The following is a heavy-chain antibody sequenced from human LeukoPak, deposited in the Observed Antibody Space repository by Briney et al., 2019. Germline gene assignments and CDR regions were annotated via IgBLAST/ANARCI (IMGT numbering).Heavy chain of an antibody. D-gene: IGHD3-3*01. CDR3: AKVAHYDFWSGYYSYYYYYMDV. CDR1: GFTFSSYA. J-gene: IGHJ6*03. CDR2: ISGSGGST. Sequence: PWGSLRLSCAASGFTFSSYAMSWVSQAPGKGLEWVSAISGSGGSTYYADSVKGRFTISRDNSKNTLYLQMNSLRAEDTAVYYCAKVAHYDFWSGYYSYYYYYMDVWGKGTTVTVSS. V-gene: IGHV3-23*01.